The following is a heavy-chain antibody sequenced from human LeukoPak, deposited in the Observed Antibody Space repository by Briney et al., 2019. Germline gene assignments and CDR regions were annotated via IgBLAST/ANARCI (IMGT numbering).Heavy chain of an antibody. CDR2: ISSSSSYI. CDR3: ARASRSGYDN. D-gene: IGHD3-22*01. CDR1: GFTFSSYN. Sequence: PGGSLRLSCAASGFTFSSYNMNWVRQAPGKGLEWVSSISSSSSYIYYADSVRGRFTISRDNAKNSLYLHMNSLRDEDTAVYYCARASRSGYDNWGQGTLVTVSS. V-gene: IGHV3-21*01. J-gene: IGHJ4*02.